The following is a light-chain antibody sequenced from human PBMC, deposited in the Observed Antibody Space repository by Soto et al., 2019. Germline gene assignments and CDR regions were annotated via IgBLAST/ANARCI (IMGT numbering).Light chain of an antibody. CDR3: QKSYTTPLN. CDR2: GAS. Sequence: EVVMRQSPATLALSPGEIATLSCRASQSVTTRLAWYQQKPGQAPRLLIYGASTRATGIPARFSGSGSGTAFTLTISSLQPEDFATYYCQKSYTTPLNFGGGTKVDIK. CDR1: QSVTTR. J-gene: IGKJ4*01. V-gene: IGKV3-15*01.